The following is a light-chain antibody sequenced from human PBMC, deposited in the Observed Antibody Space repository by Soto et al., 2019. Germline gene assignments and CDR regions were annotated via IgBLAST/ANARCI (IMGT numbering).Light chain of an antibody. CDR3: HVLGGGSAHVF. J-gene: IGLJ2*01. V-gene: IGLV3-21*01. Sequence: SYELTQPPSVSVAPGETARISCGGNNIGSKGVHWYQQKPGQAPVLVIYSDTDLPPVIPERFSGSNSANMATLTISRVEAGAEADYYCHVLGGGSAHVFFGGGTKLTVL. CDR1: NIGSKG. CDR2: SDT.